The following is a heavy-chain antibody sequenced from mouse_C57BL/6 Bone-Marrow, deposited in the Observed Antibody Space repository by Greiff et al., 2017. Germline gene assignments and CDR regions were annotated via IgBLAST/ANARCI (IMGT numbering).Heavy chain of an antibody. CDR1: GYTFTSYW. Sequence: QVQLQQSGAELAKPGASVKLSCKASGYTFTSYWMHWVKQRPGQGLEWIGYINPSSGYTKYNQKFKDKATLTADKSSSTAYMQLSSLTYEDSAVYYCARLTSTTNWYFDVWGTGTTVTVSS. CDR3: ARLTSTTNWYFDV. D-gene: IGHD1-1*01. V-gene: IGHV1-7*01. CDR2: INPSSGYT. J-gene: IGHJ1*03.